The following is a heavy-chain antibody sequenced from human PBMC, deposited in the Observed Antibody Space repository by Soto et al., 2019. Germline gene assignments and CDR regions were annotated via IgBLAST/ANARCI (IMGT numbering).Heavy chain of an antibody. V-gene: IGHV3-30-3*01. CDR2: ISYDGSNK. CDR1: GFTFSSYA. J-gene: IGHJ6*02. D-gene: IGHD6-19*01. Sequence: QVQLVESGGGVVQPGRSLRLSCAACGFTFSSYAMHWVRQAPGKGLEWVAVISYDGSNKYYADSVKGRFTISRDNSKNTLYLQMNSLRAEDTAVYYCARDPSGSNYYYGMDVWGQGTTVTVSS. CDR3: ARDPSGSNYYYGMDV.